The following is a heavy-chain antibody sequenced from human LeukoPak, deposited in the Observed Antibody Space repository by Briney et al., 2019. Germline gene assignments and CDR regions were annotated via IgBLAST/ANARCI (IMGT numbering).Heavy chain of an antibody. D-gene: IGHD6-19*01. J-gene: IGHJ5*02. CDR3: ARVGYSSGWSPGRNNWFDP. CDR2: ISSSGSTI. V-gene: IGHV3-48*03. Sequence: PGGSLRLSCAASGFTFSSYEMNWVRQAPGKGLEWVSYISSSGSTIYYADSVKGRFTISRDNAKNSLYLQMNSLRAEDMAVYYCARVGYSSGWSPGRNNWFDPWGQGTLVTVSS. CDR1: GFTFSSYE.